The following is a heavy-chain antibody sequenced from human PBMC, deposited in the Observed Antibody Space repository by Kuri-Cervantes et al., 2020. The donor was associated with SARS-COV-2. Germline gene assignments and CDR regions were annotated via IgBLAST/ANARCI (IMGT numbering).Heavy chain of an antibody. CDR2: ISAYNGKI. Sequence: ASVKVFCKASGYTFTNYGITWVRQAPGQGLQWMGWISAYNGKIDYAQNLQGRVTMTTDKSTSTAYMELRSLRSDDTAVYYCAREWGGMTGTMGGYWGQGTLVTVSS. CDR1: GYTFTNYG. V-gene: IGHV1-18*04. D-gene: IGHD1-20*01. CDR3: AREWGGMTGTMGGY. J-gene: IGHJ4*02.